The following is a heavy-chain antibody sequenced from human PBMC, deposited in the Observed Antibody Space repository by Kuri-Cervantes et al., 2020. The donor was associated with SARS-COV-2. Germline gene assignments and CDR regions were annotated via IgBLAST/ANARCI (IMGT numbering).Heavy chain of an antibody. CDR1: GFTFSDYY. Sequence: GGSLRLSCAASGFTFSDYYMSWIRQAPGKGLEWVSYISSSGSSYIYYADSVKGRFTISRDNAKNSLYLQMNSLRAEDTAVYYCARARFSGSYLAGYFQHWGQDTLVTVSS. CDR2: ISSSGSSYI. CDR3: ARARFSGSYLAGYFQH. J-gene: IGHJ1*01. D-gene: IGHD1-26*01. V-gene: IGHV3-11*04.